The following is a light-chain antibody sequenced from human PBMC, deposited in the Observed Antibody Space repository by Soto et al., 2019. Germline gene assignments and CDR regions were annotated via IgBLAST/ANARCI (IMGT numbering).Light chain of an antibody. CDR3: QQDNNWPPLT. V-gene: IGKV3-15*01. CDR2: GAS. Sequence: EIVMTQSPATLSVSPGERATLSCRASQSVSSNLAWYQQKPGQSPRLLIYGASTRATGIPARFSGSGSGTELTITISSLQSEDFAVYYCQQDNNWPPLTLGGGTKVEIK. CDR1: QSVSSN. J-gene: IGKJ4*01.